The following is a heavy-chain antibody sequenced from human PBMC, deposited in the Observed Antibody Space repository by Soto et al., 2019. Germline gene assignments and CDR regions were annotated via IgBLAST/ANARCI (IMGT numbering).Heavy chain of an antibody. CDR1: GYTFTGYY. Sequence: ASVKVSCKASGYTFTGYYMHWVRQAPGQGLEWMGWINPNSGGTNYAQKFQGWVTMTRDTSISTAYMELSRLRSDDTAVYYCARVRESGSIDDAFDIWGQGTMVTVSS. V-gene: IGHV1-2*04. J-gene: IGHJ3*02. CDR2: INPNSGGT. D-gene: IGHD3-10*01. CDR3: ARVRESGSIDDAFDI.